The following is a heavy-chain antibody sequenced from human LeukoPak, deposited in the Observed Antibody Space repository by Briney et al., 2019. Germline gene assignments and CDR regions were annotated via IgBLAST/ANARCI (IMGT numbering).Heavy chain of an antibody. CDR1: GYTFTGYY. D-gene: IGHD4-17*01. Sequence: ASVKVSCKASGYTFTGYYMHWVRQAPGQGLEWMGIINPSGGSTSYAQKFQGRVTMTRDTSTSTVYMELSSLRSEDTAVYYCARDLHDYGADYWGQGTLVTVSS. CDR3: ARDLHDYGADY. V-gene: IGHV1-46*01. J-gene: IGHJ4*02. CDR2: INPSGGST.